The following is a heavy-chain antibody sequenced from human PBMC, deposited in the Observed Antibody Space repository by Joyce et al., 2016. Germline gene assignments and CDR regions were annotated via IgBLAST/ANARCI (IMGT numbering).Heavy chain of an antibody. D-gene: IGHD6-19*01. CDR1: GFIFSDYS. CDR2: ISATSDVI. V-gene: IGHV3-48*01. J-gene: IGHJ4*02. Sequence: EVQLVESGGGLAQPGESLRLSCAASGFIFSDYSMTCVRQNPGQGLEWLAFISATSDVIYYPDSVRGRFTISRDNVKNSLYLQMDSLRAEDSGLYYGAKSYGSPWFHYWGQGTLVTVSS. CDR3: AKSYGSPWFHY.